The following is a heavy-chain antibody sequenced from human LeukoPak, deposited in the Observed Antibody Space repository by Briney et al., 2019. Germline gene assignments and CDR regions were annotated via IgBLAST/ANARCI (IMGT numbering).Heavy chain of an antibody. Sequence: GGSLRLSCAASVFTFSDYGMNWVRQAPGKGLQWISHITSSSSSKNYADSVKRRFTISRDNARNSLYLQMNSLRVEDTAVYYCASSPPRGGRPWGQGTLVSVSS. V-gene: IGHV3-48*01. CDR1: VFTFSDYG. CDR2: ITSSSSSK. CDR3: ASSPPRGGRP. J-gene: IGHJ5*02. D-gene: IGHD3-16*01.